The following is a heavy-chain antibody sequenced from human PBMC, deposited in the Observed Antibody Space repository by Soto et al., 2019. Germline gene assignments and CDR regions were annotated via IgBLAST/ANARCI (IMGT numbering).Heavy chain of an antibody. D-gene: IGHD3-16*01. V-gene: IGHV4-4*07. J-gene: IGHJ5*02. Sequence: VQLEESGPGLVKPSETLSLICSVSGVSMRNSYWTWIRQSAGKGLEWIGRISTSGNTNYNPSLNSRLTISVDTSNNQVSLKLTSVTAADTAVYYCARGGGVPALGDPWGQGTLVTVSS. CDR3: ARGGGVPALGDP. CDR1: GVSMRNSY. CDR2: ISTSGNT.